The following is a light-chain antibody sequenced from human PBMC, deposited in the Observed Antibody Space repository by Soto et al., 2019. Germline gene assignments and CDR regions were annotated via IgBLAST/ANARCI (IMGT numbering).Light chain of an antibody. V-gene: IGKV3-20*01. J-gene: IGKJ5*01. CDR1: QSVTSSY. CDR3: QQYGSSPIT. Sequence: EIVLTQSPDTLSLSPWETATLSCRASQSVTSSYIAWYQHNPGQAPRLLIYGASSRATAIPDRFSGSGSGTDFTLTISRLEPEDFAVYYCQQYGSSPITFGQGTRLEIK. CDR2: GAS.